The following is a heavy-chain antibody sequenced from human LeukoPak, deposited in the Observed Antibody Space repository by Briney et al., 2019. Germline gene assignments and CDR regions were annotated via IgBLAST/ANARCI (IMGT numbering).Heavy chain of an antibody. J-gene: IGHJ3*02. V-gene: IGHV1-69*13. D-gene: IGHD6-13*01. CDR2: IIPIFGTA. Sequence: SVKVSCKASGYTFTSYYMHWVRQAPGQGLEWMGGIIPIFGTANYAQKFQGRVTVTADESTSTAYMELSSLRSEDTAVYYCARDKGPPSSSWLDAFDIWGQGTMVTVSS. CDR3: ARDKGPPSSSWLDAFDI. CDR1: GYTFTSYY.